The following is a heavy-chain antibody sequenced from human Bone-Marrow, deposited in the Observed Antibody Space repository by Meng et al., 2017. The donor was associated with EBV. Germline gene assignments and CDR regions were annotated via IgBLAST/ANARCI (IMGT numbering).Heavy chain of an antibody. Sequence: QLQVVGSGGGLVKPGGSLRFSCAASGFTFSDFYMSWIRQAPGKGLDWISYISSSGSIYYADSVKGRFTISRDNAKNSLYLQMNSLRAEDTAVYYCARDEMSTPHFVYWGQGTLVTVSS. CDR1: GFTFSDFY. V-gene: IGHV3-11*01. D-gene: IGHD5/OR15-5a*01. CDR2: ISSSGSI. J-gene: IGHJ4*02. CDR3: ARDEMSTPHFVY.